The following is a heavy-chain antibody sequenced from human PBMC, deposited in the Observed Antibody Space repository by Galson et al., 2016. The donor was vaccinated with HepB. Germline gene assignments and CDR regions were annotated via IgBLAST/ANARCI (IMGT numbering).Heavy chain of an antibody. CDR1: GYSFTTYW. D-gene: IGHD3-10*01. CDR3: AKSVSDAWYFDL. CDR2: IAPRDSYT. Sequence: QSGAEVKKPGESLRISCKGSGYSFTTYWIIWVRQMPGKGLEWMGRIAPRDSYTSYSPSFQGHVTISADKSINTAYLQWSSLKASDTAMYYCAKSVSDAWYFDLWGRGTPVTVSS. J-gene: IGHJ2*01. V-gene: IGHV5-10-1*01.